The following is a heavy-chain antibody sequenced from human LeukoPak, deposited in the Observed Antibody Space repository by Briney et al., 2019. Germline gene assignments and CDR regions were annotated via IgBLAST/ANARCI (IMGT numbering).Heavy chain of an antibody. CDR1: GGSISNYL. CDR3: ARLITGTTTAFDI. Sequence: SETLSLTCTVSGGSISNYLWDWIRQPAGKGLEWIGRIYTSGSTHYNPSLKSRVTMSVDTSKNQFSLKLSSVTAADTAVYYCARLITGTTTAFDIWGQGTMVTVSS. D-gene: IGHD1-7*01. CDR2: IYTSGST. J-gene: IGHJ3*02. V-gene: IGHV4-4*07.